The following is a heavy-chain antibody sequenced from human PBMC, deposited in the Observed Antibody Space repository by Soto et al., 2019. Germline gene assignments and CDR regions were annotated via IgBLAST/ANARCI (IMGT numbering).Heavy chain of an antibody. Sequence: ASVQVSCKASGYTFTSYAMHWVRQAPGQRLEWMGLINAGNGNTKYLQKFQGIVTITRDTSASTAYMDLSSLRSEDTAVYYCARDLLFYYDSSGYYPRLVNFDYWGQGTLVTVSS. J-gene: IGHJ4*02. D-gene: IGHD3-22*01. CDR2: INAGNGNT. CDR3: ARDLLFYYDSSGYYPRLVNFDY. CDR1: GYTFTSYA. V-gene: IGHV1-3*01.